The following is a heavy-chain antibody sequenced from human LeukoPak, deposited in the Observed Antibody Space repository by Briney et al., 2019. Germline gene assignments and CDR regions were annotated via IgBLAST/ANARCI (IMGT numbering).Heavy chain of an antibody. Sequence: KPGGSLRLSCAASGFTFSDYYMSWIRQAPGKGLEWVSYISSSGSTIYYAGSVKGRFTISRDNAKNSLYLQMNSLRAEDTAVYYCARGSRVGAAGLYYYGMDVWGQGTTVTVSS. CDR2: ISSSGSTI. CDR1: GFTFSDYY. V-gene: IGHV3-11*01. CDR3: ARGSRVGAAGLYYYGMDV. D-gene: IGHD1-26*01. J-gene: IGHJ6*02.